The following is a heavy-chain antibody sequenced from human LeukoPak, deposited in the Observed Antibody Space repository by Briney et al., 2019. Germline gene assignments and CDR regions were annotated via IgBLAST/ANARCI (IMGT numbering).Heavy chain of an antibody. V-gene: IGHV1-69*04. CDR3: ASKERPYYGSGSNDY. CDR2: IIPILGIA. Sequence: SSVKVSRKASGGTFSSYAISWVRQAPGQGLEWMGRIIPILGIANCAQKFQGRVTITADKSTSTAYMELSSLRSEDTAVYYCASKERPYYGSGSNDYWGQGTLVTVSS. J-gene: IGHJ4*02. CDR1: GGTFSSYA. D-gene: IGHD3-10*01.